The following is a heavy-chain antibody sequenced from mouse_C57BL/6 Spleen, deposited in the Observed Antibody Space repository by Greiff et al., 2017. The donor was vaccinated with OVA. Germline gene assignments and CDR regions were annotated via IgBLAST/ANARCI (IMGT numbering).Heavy chain of an antibody. CDR1: GYTFTDYS. CDR2: IYPSDGST. CDR3: ARNRYYSNYDWYFDV. Sequence: QVQLQQSDAELVKPGASVKLSCKASGYTFTDYSIHWVKQRPEQGLEWIGYIYPSDGSTNYTEKFKGQATLTADKSSSTAYLQLNRLTSEDSADYFCARNRYYSNYDWYFDVWGTGTTVTVSS. J-gene: IGHJ1*03. D-gene: IGHD2-5*01. V-gene: IGHV1-78*01.